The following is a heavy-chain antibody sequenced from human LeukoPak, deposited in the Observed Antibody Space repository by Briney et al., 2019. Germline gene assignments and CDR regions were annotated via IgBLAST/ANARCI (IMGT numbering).Heavy chain of an antibody. Sequence: PGGSLRLSCAASGFTFSNAWMSWVRQAPGKGLEWVGRIKSKTDGGTTDYAAPVKGRFTISRDDSKNTLYLQVNSLKTEDTAVYYCTTFQYITMVRGVIISSGGFDPWGQGTLVTVSS. CDR1: GFTFSNAW. V-gene: IGHV3-15*01. D-gene: IGHD3-10*01. CDR3: TTFQYITMVRGVIISSGGFDP. J-gene: IGHJ5*02. CDR2: IKSKTDGGTT.